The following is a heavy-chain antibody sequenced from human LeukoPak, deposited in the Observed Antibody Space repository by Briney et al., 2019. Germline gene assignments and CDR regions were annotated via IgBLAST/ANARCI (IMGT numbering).Heavy chain of an antibody. Sequence: ETLSLTCAVYGGSFSGYYWSWVRQAPGKGLEWVSAISGSGGSTYYADSVKGRFTISRDNSKSTLYLQMNSLRAEDTAVYYCANSGSYYDYWGQGTLVTVSS. CDR2: ISGSGGST. CDR3: ANSGSYYDY. CDR1: GGSFSGYY. D-gene: IGHD1-26*01. J-gene: IGHJ4*02. V-gene: IGHV3-23*01.